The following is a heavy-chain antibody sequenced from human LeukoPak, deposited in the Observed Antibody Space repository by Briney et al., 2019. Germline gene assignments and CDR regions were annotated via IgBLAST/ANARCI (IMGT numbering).Heavy chain of an antibody. V-gene: IGHV5-51*01. CDR1: GYSFTTYW. CDR2: IYPGDSDT. Sequence: GESLKISCKGSGYSFTTYWIGWVRHMPGKGLEWMGIIYPGDSDTRYSPSFPGQVSISADKSISTAYLQWRSLKASDTAMYYCARRGPASGWFGDWGQGTLVTVSS. J-gene: IGHJ4*02. D-gene: IGHD6-19*01. CDR3: ARRGPASGWFGD.